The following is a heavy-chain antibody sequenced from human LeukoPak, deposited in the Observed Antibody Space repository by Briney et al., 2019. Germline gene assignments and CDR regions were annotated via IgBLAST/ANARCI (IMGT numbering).Heavy chain of an antibody. CDR2: ISAYNGNT. D-gene: IGHD2-2*01. CDR1: GYTFTSYG. CDR3: ARDGPGEYQLPSLY. J-gene: IGHJ4*02. V-gene: IGHV1-18*01. Sequence: ASVKVSCKASGYTFTSYGISWVRQAPGQGLEWMGWISAYNGNTNYAQKLQGRVTMTTDTSTSTAYMELRSLRSDDTAAYYCARDGPGEYQLPSLYWGQGTLVTVSS.